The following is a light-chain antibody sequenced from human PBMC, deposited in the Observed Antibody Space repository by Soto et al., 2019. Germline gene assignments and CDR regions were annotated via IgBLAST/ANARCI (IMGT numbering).Light chain of an antibody. Sequence: DIQMTQSPSSLSASVGDRVTITCRASQGISNYLAWYQQKPGKVPKLLIYGASTLQSGVPSRFSGSGSGTDFTLTISSLQPEDVATDYCQKYISAPFTFGPGTSVAIK. CDR1: QGISNY. CDR2: GAS. CDR3: QKYISAPFT. J-gene: IGKJ3*01. V-gene: IGKV1-27*01.